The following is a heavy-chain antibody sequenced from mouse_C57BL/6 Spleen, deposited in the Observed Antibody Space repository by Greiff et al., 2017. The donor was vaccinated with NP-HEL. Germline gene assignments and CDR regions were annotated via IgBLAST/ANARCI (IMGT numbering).Heavy chain of an antibody. J-gene: IGHJ2*01. Sequence: EVQLVESGGGLVQPGGSMKLSCVASGFTFSNYWMNWVRQSPEKGLEWVAQIRLKSDNYATHYAESVKGRFTISRDDSKSSVYLQMNNLRAEDTGIYYCTGKGARDSSGYGTDYWGQGTTLTVSS. CDR2: IRLKSDNYAT. V-gene: IGHV6-3*01. D-gene: IGHD3-2*02. CDR1: GFTFSNYW. CDR3: TGKGARDSSGYGTDY.